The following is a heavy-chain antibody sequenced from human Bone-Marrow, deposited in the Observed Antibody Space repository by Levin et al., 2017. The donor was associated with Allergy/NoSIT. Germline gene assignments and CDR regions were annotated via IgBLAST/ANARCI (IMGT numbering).Heavy chain of an antibody. CDR1: GFRFSTYG. Sequence: GESLKISCAASGFRFSTYGMHWVRQAPGKGLEWVAVIWYDESNRYYADSVKGRFTISRDNSKNTLYLQMNSLRAEDTAVYYCARDRQPHPYFFDYLGQGTLVTVSS. CDR3: ARDRQPHPYFFDY. CDR2: IWYDESNR. D-gene: IGHD1-1*01. J-gene: IGHJ4*02. V-gene: IGHV3-33*01.